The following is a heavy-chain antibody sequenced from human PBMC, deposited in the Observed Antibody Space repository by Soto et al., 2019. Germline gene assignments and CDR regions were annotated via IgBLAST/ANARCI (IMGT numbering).Heavy chain of an antibody. CDR2: IYYSGST. CDR1: GGSISSYY. CDR3: ARGGGPIAATSRARNNWFDP. J-gene: IGHJ5*02. V-gene: IGHV4-59*01. D-gene: IGHD6-13*01. Sequence: PSETLSLTCTVSGGSISSYYWSWIRQPPGKGLEWIGYIYYSGSTNYNPSLKSRVTISVDTSKNQFSLKLSSVTAADTAVYYCARGGGPIAATSRARNNWFDPWGQGTLVTVSS.